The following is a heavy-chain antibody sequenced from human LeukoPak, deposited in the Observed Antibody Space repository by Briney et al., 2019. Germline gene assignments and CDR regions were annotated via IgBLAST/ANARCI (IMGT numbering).Heavy chain of an antibody. Sequence: GGSLRLSCAASGFTFSSYWMHWVRQAPGKGLVWVARINSDGSFTNYVDSVKGRFTIARDNAKNTLYLQMNSLRAEDTAVYYCASLPYGSLAQGYWGQGTLVTVSS. V-gene: IGHV3-74*01. D-gene: IGHD5-24*01. CDR1: GFTFSSYW. J-gene: IGHJ4*02. CDR2: INSDGSFT. CDR3: ASLPYGSLAQGY.